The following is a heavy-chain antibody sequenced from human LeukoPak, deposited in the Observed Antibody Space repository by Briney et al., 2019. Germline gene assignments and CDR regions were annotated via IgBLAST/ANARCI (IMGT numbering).Heavy chain of an antibody. CDR3: AKDIGSIDYYYGMDV. CDR2: ISYDGSNK. Sequence: GGSLRLSCAASGFTFSSYGMHWVRQAPGKGLELVAVISYDGSNKYYADSVKGRFTISRDNSKNTLYLQMNSLRAEDTAVYYCAKDIGSIDYYYGMDVWGQGTTVTVSS. D-gene: IGHD2-15*01. V-gene: IGHV3-30*18. J-gene: IGHJ6*02. CDR1: GFTFSSYG.